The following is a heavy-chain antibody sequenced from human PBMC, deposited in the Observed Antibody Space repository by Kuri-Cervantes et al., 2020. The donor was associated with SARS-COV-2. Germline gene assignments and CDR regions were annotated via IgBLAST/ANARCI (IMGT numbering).Heavy chain of an antibody. V-gene: IGHV3-30*03. D-gene: IGHD1-26*01. J-gene: IGHJ3*02. Sequence: GGSLRLSCAASGLTFNSYGIHWVRQAPGKGLEWVALISYDGINKYYADSVEGRFTISRDSSKNTVYLQINSLRPEDTAVYYCAGFPEWELLPFDIWGQGTGVTVSS. CDR1: GLTFNSYG. CDR2: ISYDGINK. CDR3: AGFPEWELLPFDI.